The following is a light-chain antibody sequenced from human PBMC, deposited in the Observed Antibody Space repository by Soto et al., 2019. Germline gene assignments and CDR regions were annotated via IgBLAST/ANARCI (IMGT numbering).Light chain of an antibody. J-gene: IGKJ1*01. Sequence: EIVLTQSPGTLSLSPGEGATLSCRASQSVSSSYLAWYQQKPGQAPRLLIYGASSRATGIPDRFSGSGSGTDFTLTISRLEPEDFVVYYCQHYGSSPRTFGQGTKVEIK. V-gene: IGKV3-20*01. CDR1: QSVSSSY. CDR2: GAS. CDR3: QHYGSSPRT.